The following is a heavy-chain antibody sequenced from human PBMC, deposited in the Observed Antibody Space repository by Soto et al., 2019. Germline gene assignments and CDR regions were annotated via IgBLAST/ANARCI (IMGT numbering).Heavy chain of an antibody. Sequence: SETLSLTCTVSGGSISSYYWSWIRQPPGKGLEWIGYIYYSGSTNYNPSLKSRVTISVDTSKNQFSLKLSSVTAADTAVYYCARSRWDCSSWYSWDYYYMDVWGKGTTVTVSS. D-gene: IGHD6-13*01. CDR2: IYYSGST. CDR1: GGSISSYY. V-gene: IGHV4-59*01. CDR3: ARSRWDCSSWYSWDYYYMDV. J-gene: IGHJ6*03.